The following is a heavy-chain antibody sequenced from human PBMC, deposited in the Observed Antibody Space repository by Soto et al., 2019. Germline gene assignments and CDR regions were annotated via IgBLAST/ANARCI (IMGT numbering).Heavy chain of an antibody. CDR3: ARGVTTVTTFDY. J-gene: IGHJ4*02. Sequence: PSETLSLTCAVSGGSISSGGYSCNWIRQPPGKGLEWIGYIYHSGSTYYNPSLKSRVTISVDRSKNQFSLKLSSVTDAGTAVYYCARGVTTVTTFDYWGQGTLVTVSS. V-gene: IGHV4-30-2*01. CDR2: IYHSGST. CDR1: GGSISSGGYS. D-gene: IGHD4-17*01.